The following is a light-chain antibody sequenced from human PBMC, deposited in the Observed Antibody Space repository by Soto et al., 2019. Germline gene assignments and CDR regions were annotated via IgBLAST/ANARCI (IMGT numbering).Light chain of an antibody. CDR1: SSDVGGYND. J-gene: IGLJ3*02. Sequence: QSVLTQPASVSGSPGQSITISCTGTSSDVGGYNDVSWYQQHPGKAPKLMIYEVHYRPSGVSNRFSGSKSGTTASLTIFGLQAAAEADYYCSSYTSDSTYVVFGGGTKLTVL. V-gene: IGLV2-14*01. CDR2: EVH. CDR3: SSYTSDSTYVV.